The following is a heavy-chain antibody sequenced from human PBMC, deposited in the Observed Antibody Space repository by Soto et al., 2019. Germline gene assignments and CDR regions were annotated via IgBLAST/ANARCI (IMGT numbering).Heavy chain of an antibody. Sequence: EVQLLESGGGLVQPGWSLRLSCAASGFTFSSYAMSWVRQAPGKGLEWVSAISGSGGSTYYADSVKGRFTISRDNSKNTLYLQMNSLRAENTAVYYCARDPRGGSTGIWGGYWGQGTLVTVSS. J-gene: IGHJ4*02. CDR2: ISGSGGST. CDR3: ARDPRGGSTGIWGGY. CDR1: GFTFSSYA. D-gene: IGHD7-27*01. V-gene: IGHV3-23*01.